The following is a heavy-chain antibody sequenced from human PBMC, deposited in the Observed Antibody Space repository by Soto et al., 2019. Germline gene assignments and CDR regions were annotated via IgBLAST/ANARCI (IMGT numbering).Heavy chain of an antibody. Sequence: GGSLRLSCAASGFTFSSYGMHWVRQAPGKGLEWVAVISYDGSNKYYADSVKGRFTISRDNSKNTLYLQMNSLRAEDTAVYYLSKSGTLYSRGKYYFDGMDDWAQWTPVTVSS. V-gene: IGHV3-30*18. CDR3: SKSGTLYSRGKYYFDGMDD. CDR2: ISYDGSNK. D-gene: IGHD6-13*01. CDR1: GFTFSSYG. J-gene: IGHJ6*02.